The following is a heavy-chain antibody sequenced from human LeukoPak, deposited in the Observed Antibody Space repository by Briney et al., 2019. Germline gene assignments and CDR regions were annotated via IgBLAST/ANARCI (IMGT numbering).Heavy chain of an antibody. CDR3: VRPRSPASNDGGY. J-gene: IGHJ4*02. CDR2: ISGSGGST. CDR1: GFTLSSYA. D-gene: IGHD1-1*01. V-gene: IGHV3-23*01. Sequence: GGSLRLSCAASGFTLSSYAMSWVRQAPGKGLEWVSAISGSGGSTYYADSVKGRFTISRDNSKNTLYLQLNSLRAEDTALYYCVRPRSPASNDGGYWGQGTLVTVSS.